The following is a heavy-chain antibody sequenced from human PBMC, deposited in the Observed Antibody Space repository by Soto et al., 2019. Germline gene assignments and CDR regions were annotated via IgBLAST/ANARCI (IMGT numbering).Heavy chain of an antibody. Sequence: SETLSLTCTVSGGSISSYYWSWIRQPAGKGLEWIGRIYTSGSTNYNPSLKSRVTMSVDTSKNQFSLKLSSVTAADTAVYYCARGGSSGWYGDALDIWGQGTMVTVSS. CDR1: GGSISSYY. CDR2: IYTSGST. J-gene: IGHJ3*02. D-gene: IGHD6-19*01. V-gene: IGHV4-4*07. CDR3: ARGGSSGWYGDALDI.